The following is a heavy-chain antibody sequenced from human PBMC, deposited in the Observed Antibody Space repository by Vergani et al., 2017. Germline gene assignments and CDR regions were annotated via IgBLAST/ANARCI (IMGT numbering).Heavy chain of an antibody. CDR3: ARVQCSSTSCYGIYYYGMDV. J-gene: IGHJ6*02. Sequence: QVQLVQSGAEVKKPGSSVKVSCKASGGTFSSYAISWVRQAPGQGLEWMGRIIPIFGTANYAQKFQGRVTITADESTSTDYMELSSLRSEVTAVYYCARVQCSSTSCYGIYYYGMDVWGQGTTVNVSS. CDR1: GGTFSSYA. CDR2: IIPIFGTA. V-gene: IGHV1-69*13. D-gene: IGHD2-2*01.